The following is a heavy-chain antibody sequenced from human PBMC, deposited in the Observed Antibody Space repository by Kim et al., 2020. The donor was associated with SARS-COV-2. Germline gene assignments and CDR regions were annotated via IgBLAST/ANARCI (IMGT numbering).Heavy chain of an antibody. Sequence: GGSLRLSCAASGFTFSSYWMSWVRQAPGKGLEWVANIKQDGSEKYYVDSVKGRFTISRDNAKNSLYLQMNSLRAEDTAVYYCARDLNHHYDILTGSPTPAHFDPWGQGTLVTVSS. V-gene: IGHV3-7*03. CDR2: IKQDGSEK. J-gene: IGHJ5*02. CDR1: GFTFSSYW. CDR3: ARDLNHHYDILTGSPTPAHFDP. D-gene: IGHD3-9*01.